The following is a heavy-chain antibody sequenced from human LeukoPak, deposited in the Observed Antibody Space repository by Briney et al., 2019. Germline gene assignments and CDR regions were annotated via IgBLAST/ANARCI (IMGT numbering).Heavy chain of an antibody. CDR2: VSKYTGNA. Sequence: ASVKVSCKASGYIFSDYYMHWVRQAPGQGLEWVGWVSKYTGNADYAPKFQGRVSMTTDTSTRTAYMELRSLRPDDTAVYFCAREDDRSFGAYDCWGQGTLVTVS. CDR3: AREDDRSFGAYDC. J-gene: IGHJ4*02. V-gene: IGHV1-18*04. CDR1: GYIFSDYY. D-gene: IGHD4-17*01.